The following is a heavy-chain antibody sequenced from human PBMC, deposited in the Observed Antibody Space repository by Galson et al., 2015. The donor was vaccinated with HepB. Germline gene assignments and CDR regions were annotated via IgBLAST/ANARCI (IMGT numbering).Heavy chain of an antibody. CDR1: GYTFTSYG. V-gene: IGHV1-18*01. CDR2: ISAYNGNT. Sequence: SVKVSCKASGYTFTSYGISWVRQAPGQGLEWMGWISAYNGNTKYAQKLQGRVTMTTDTSTRTVNMELRSLRSDDTAVYYCARDRVAGTPDVWGQGTTVTVSS. CDR3: ARDRVAGTPDV. J-gene: IGHJ6*02. D-gene: IGHD6-19*01.